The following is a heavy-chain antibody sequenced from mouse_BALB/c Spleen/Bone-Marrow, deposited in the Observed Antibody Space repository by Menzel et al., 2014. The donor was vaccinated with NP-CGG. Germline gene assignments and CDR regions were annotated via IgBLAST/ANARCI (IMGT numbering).Heavy chain of an antibody. D-gene: IGHD2-4*01. CDR2: INPITGYT. J-gene: IGHJ4*01. V-gene: IGHV1-7*01. CDR1: GYTFISYW. CDR3: ARNYDYDGGYYAMDY. Sequence: QVQLQQSGAELAKPGASVKMSCKSSGYTFISYWMHWVRQRPGQGLEWIGYINPITGYTEYNQKFKDKATLTADKSSSTAYMQLSSLTSEDSAVYYCARNYDYDGGYYAMDYWGQGTSVTVSS.